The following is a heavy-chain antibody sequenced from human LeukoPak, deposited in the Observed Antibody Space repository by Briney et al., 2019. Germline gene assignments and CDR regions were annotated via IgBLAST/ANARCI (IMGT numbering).Heavy chain of an antibody. Sequence: GESLKISCKGSGYSFTSYWIGLVRQMPGKGLELMGIIYPGDSDTRYSPSFQGQVTLSADKSISTPYLQWSSLKASDTAMYYCARQTETSYYYYMDVWGKGTTVTVSS. CDR3: ARQTETSYYYYMDV. D-gene: IGHD1-14*01. V-gene: IGHV5-51*01. CDR2: IYPGDSDT. J-gene: IGHJ6*03. CDR1: GYSFTSYW.